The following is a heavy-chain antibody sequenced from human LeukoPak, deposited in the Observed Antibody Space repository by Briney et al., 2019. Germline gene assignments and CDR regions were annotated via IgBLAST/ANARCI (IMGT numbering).Heavy chain of an antibody. D-gene: IGHD3-16*01. CDR1: GGTFSSYA. Sequence: GASVKVSCKASGGTFSSYAISWVRQAPGQGLEWMGGIIPIFGTANYAQRFQGRVTIAADESTSTAYMELSSLRSEDTAVYYCARESPQGGIDYWGQGTLVTVSS. CDR3: ARESPQGGIDY. J-gene: IGHJ4*02. V-gene: IGHV1-69*13. CDR2: IIPIFGTA.